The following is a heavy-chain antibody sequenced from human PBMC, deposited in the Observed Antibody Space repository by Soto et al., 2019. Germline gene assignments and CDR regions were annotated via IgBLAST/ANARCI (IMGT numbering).Heavy chain of an antibody. V-gene: IGHV1-3*01. CDR1: GYTFTSYA. J-gene: IGHJ5*02. D-gene: IGHD3-3*01. Sequence: GASVKVSCKASGYTFTSYAMHWVRQAPGQRLEWMGWINAGNGNTKYSQKFQGRVTITRDTSASTAYMELSSLRSEDTAVYYCAREVITIFGVVIIESGRNWFDPWGQGTLVTVSS. CDR3: AREVITIFGVVIIESGRNWFDP. CDR2: INAGNGNT.